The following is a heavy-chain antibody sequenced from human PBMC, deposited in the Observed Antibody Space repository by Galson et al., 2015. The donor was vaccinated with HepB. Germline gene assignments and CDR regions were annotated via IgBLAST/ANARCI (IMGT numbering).Heavy chain of an antibody. Sequence: SLRLSCAASGFTFSSYGIHWVRQAPGKGLEWVSVIWYHGRDQYYADSVTGRFTVSRDQSKNTVYLQMNSLRAEDTGLYFCARDGDTSGHDGIFDYCGRGALVTVSS. J-gene: IGHJ4*02. CDR1: GFTFSSYG. CDR2: IWYHGRDQ. CDR3: ARDGDTSGHDGIFDY. D-gene: IGHD6-19*01. V-gene: IGHV3-33*01.